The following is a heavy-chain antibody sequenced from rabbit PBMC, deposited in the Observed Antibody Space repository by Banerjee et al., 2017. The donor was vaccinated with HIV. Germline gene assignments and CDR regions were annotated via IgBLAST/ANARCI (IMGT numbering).Heavy chain of an antibody. V-gene: IGHV1S40*01. Sequence: QSLEESGGDLVKPGASLTLTCTASGFSFSSNAMCWVRQAPGKGLEWIGCINTGSGSTWYASWAKGRFTISKTSSTMVTLQMTSLTAADTATYFCARGDAGYAGSNLWGPGTLVTVS. D-gene: IGHD4-2*01. J-gene: IGHJ4*01. CDR3: ARGDAGYAGSNL. CDR1: GFSFSSNA. CDR2: INTGSGST.